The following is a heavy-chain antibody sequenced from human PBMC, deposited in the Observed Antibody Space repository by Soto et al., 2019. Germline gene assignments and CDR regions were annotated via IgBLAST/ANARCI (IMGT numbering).Heavy chain of an antibody. V-gene: IGHV1-18*01. CDR2: ISAYNGNT. Sequence: ASVKVSCKASGYTFTSYGISWVRQAPGQGLEWMGWISAYNGNTNYAQKLQGRVTMTTDTSTSTAYMELRSLRSDDTAVEYCARDLYSGSYYYFDYWGQGTLVTVSS. J-gene: IGHJ4*02. CDR1: GYTFTSYG. CDR3: ARDLYSGSYYYFDY. D-gene: IGHD1-26*01.